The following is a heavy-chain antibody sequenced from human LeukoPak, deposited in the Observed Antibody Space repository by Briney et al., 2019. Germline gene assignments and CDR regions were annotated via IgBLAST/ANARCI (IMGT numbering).Heavy chain of an antibody. D-gene: IGHD3-16*02. CDR2: IYYSGST. V-gene: IGHV4-59*01. J-gene: IGHJ3*02. Sequence: SETLSLTCTVSGVSISSYYWSWIRQPPGKGLEWIGYIYYSGSTNYNPSLKSRVTISVDTSKNQFSLKLSSVTAADTAVYYCAREGYDYVWGSYRHDAFDIWGQGTMVTVSS. CDR1: GVSISSYY. CDR3: AREGYDYVWGSYRHDAFDI.